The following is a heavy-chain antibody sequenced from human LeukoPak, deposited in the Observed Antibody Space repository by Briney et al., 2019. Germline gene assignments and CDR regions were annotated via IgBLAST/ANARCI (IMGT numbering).Heavy chain of an antibody. D-gene: IGHD3-10*01. CDR1: GFTFRSYG. J-gene: IGHJ4*02. Sequence: GRSLRLSCAAPGFTFRSYGMHGGRQAPGKGLEWVAVIWYDGSNKYYADSVKGRFTISRDNSKNTLYLQMNSLRAEDTAVYYCARDSLWFGELSYYFDYWGQGTLVTVSS. CDR3: ARDSLWFGELSYYFDY. CDR2: IWYDGSNK. V-gene: IGHV3-33*01.